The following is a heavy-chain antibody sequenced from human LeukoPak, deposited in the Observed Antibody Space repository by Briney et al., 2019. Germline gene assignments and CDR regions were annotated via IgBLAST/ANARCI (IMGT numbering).Heavy chain of an antibody. CDR3: ARFVTGAAYGMDV. D-gene: IGHD2-21*02. CDR1: GYSFTTYW. J-gene: IGHJ6*02. V-gene: IGHV5-10-1*01. Sequence: GESLQISCKGSGYSFTTYWISWVRQMPGKGLEWMGRIDPRDSYASYRPSFQGHVTISAVKSISTAYLQWSSLKASDTAMYYCARFVTGAAYGMDVWGQGTTVTVSS. CDR2: IDPRDSYA.